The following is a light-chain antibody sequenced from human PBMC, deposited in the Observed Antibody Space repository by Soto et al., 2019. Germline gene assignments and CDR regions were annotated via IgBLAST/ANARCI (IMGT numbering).Light chain of an antibody. Sequence: DIVMTQSPDSLAVSLGERATINCKSSQSVLYSSSNKNFLAWYQQKPGQPPKLLIYWASTRESGVPDRFSGSGSGTDFTLTISSLQAEYVAVYFCQQYYSTPPTFGQGTKLEIK. CDR1: QSVLYSSSNKNF. V-gene: IGKV4-1*01. CDR2: WAS. J-gene: IGKJ2*01. CDR3: QQYYSTPPT.